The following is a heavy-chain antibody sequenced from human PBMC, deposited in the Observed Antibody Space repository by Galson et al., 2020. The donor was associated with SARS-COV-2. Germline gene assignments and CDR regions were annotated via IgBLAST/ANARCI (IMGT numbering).Heavy chain of an antibody. CDR1: GFTFSSYS. Sequence: GESLKISCAASGFTFSSYSMNWVRQAPGKGLEWVSSISSSSSYIYYADSVKGRFTISRDNAKNSLYLQMNSLRAEDTAVYYCARDKSMTTVVMASDYWGQGTLVTVSS. CDR2: ISSSSSYI. V-gene: IGHV3-21*01. J-gene: IGHJ4*02. CDR3: ARDKSMTTVVMASDY. D-gene: IGHD4-17*01.